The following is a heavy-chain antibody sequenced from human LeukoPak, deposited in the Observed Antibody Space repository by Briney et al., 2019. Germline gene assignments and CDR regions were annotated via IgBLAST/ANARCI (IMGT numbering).Heavy chain of an antibody. D-gene: IGHD3-22*01. Sequence: SETLSLTCTVSGGSISSYYWSWIRQPAGKGLEWIGRIYTSGNTNYNPSLKSRVTMSVDTSKNQFSLKLSSVTAADTAVYYCASSGYLSDAFDIWGQGTMVTVSS. J-gene: IGHJ3*02. CDR3: ASSGYLSDAFDI. CDR1: GGSISSYY. CDR2: IYTSGNT. V-gene: IGHV4-4*07.